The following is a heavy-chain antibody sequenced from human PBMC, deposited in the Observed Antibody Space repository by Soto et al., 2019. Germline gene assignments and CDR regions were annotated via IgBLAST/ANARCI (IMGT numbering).Heavy chain of an antibody. CDR2: IKEDGSER. Sequence: EVQLVESGGGLVQPGGSLRLSCAAAGFTFSNYWMSWVRQGPGKGLEWVANIKEDGSERNYVESVKGRLTISRDNAKNSLYLQLNSLRAEDTAVYYCARAGSENDYWGQGTLVTVSS. V-gene: IGHV3-7*05. J-gene: IGHJ4*02. CDR3: ARAGSENDY. D-gene: IGHD3-10*01. CDR1: GFTFSNYW.